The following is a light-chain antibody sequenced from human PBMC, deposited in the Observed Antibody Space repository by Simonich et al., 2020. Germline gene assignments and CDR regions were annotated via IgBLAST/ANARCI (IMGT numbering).Light chain of an antibody. Sequence: EIVLTQSPGTLSLSPGERPTLSCSASQRVSSSYFDWYQQKPGLAPRLLIYDSSTRATGIQARFSGSGSGTEFTLTISSMQSEDFAVYYCQQYNNWPLTFGGGTKVEIK. CDR1: QRVSSSY. CDR3: QQYNNWPLT. V-gene: IGKV3-15*01. CDR2: DSS. J-gene: IGKJ4*01.